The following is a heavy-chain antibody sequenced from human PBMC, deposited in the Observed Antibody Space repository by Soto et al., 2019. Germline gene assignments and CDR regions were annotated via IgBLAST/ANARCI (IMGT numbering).Heavy chain of an antibody. CDR3: ASLEISRDDDILTGYYTPPGMDV. Sequence: GGSLRLSCAASGFTFSSYSMNWVRQAPGKGLEWVSSISSSSSYIYYADSVKGRFTISRDNAKNSLYLQMNSLRAEDTAVYYCASLEISRDDDILTGYYTPPGMDVWGQGTTVTVSS. D-gene: IGHD3-9*01. CDR2: ISSSSSYI. CDR1: GFTFSSYS. J-gene: IGHJ6*02. V-gene: IGHV3-21*01.